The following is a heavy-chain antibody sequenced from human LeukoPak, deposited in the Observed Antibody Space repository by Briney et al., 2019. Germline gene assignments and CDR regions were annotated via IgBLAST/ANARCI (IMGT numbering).Heavy chain of an antibody. V-gene: IGHV1-46*01. CDR1: GYTFTSYY. D-gene: IGHD3-10*01. Sequence: ASVKVSCKSSGYTFTSYYMHWVRQAPGQGLEWMAIINPSGGSTNYAQKFQGRVTMTRDTSTSTVYMELSSLRSGDTAVYYCAREDYYGIPYVFDIWGQGTMVTVSS. J-gene: IGHJ3*02. CDR3: AREDYYGIPYVFDI. CDR2: INPSGGST.